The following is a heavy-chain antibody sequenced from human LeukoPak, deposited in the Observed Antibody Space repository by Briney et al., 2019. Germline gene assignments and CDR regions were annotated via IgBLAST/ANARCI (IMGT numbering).Heavy chain of an antibody. V-gene: IGHV1-2*02. CDR1: GYTFTGYY. CDR3: ARGGRDCSGGSCYALFDY. D-gene: IGHD2-15*01. CDR2: INPNSGGT. Sequence: ASVKVSCKASGYTFTGYYMHWVRQAPGQGLEWMGWINPNSGGTNYAQKFQGRVTMTRDTSISTAYMELSRLRSDDTAVYYCARGGRDCSGGSCYALFDYRGQGTLVTVSS. J-gene: IGHJ4*02.